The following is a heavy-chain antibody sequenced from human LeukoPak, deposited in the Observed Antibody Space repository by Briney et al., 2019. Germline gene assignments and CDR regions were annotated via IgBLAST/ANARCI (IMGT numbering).Heavy chain of an antibody. CDR2: INHSGST. CDR1: GGSFSGYY. CDR3: ARHGGVVVSTLLDY. Sequence: SETLSLTCAVYGGSFSGYYWSWIRQPPGKGLEWIGEINHSGSTYYNPSLKSRVTISVDTSKNQFSLRLSSVTAAETAVYFCARHGGVVVSTLLDYWGQGTLVTVSS. V-gene: IGHV4-34*01. D-gene: IGHD3-22*01. J-gene: IGHJ4*02.